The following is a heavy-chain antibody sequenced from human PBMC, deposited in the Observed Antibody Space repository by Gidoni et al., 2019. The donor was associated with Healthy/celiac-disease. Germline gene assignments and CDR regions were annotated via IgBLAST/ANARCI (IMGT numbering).Heavy chain of an antibody. CDR3: VNLYDFWSGAGVR. V-gene: IGHV3-64D*06. Sequence: EVQLVASGGGLVQPGGSLRLSCSASGFTFSSYAMHWVRQAPGKGLEYVSAISSNGGSTYYADSVKGRFTISRDNSKNTLYLQMSSLRAEDTAVYYCVNLYDFWSGAGVRWGQGTLVTVSS. CDR2: ISSNGGST. D-gene: IGHD3-3*01. CDR1: GFTFSSYA. J-gene: IGHJ4*02.